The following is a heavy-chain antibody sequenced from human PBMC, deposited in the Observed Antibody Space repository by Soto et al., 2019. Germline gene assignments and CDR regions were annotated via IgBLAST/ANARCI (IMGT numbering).Heavy chain of an antibody. CDR1: GGSISSYY. V-gene: IGHV4-59*08. D-gene: IGHD4-17*01. Sequence: QVQLQESGPGLVKPSETLSLTCTVSGGSISSYYWSWIRQPPGKGLEWIGYIYDSGSTNYNPSLTSRVTSSVDTSKNQFSLKLTSVTAADTAVYYCARRYGGALDYCGQGTLVTVSA. CDR2: IYDSGST. J-gene: IGHJ4*02. CDR3: ARRYGGALDY.